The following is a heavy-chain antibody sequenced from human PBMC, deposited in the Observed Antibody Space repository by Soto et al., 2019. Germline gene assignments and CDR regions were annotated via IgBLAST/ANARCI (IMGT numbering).Heavy chain of an antibody. CDR1: GYTVPSYG. J-gene: IGHJ4*02. Sequence: ASVKVSCKASGYTVPSYGISWVRQAPGQGLEWMGWISAYNGNTNYAQKLQGRVTMTTDTSTSTAYMELRSLRSDDTAVYYCARVIWGSGWLMNFDYWGQGTLVTVSS. CDR2: ISAYNGNT. CDR3: ARVIWGSGWLMNFDY. V-gene: IGHV1-18*01. D-gene: IGHD6-19*01.